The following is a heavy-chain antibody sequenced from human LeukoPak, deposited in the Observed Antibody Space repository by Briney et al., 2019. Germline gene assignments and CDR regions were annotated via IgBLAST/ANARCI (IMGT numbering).Heavy chain of an antibody. CDR1: GFTFDDYA. J-gene: IGHJ4*02. CDR3: AKDMRDGSVGFDY. V-gene: IGHV3-9*03. CDR2: ISWNSGSI. Sequence: SLRLSCAASGFTFDDYAMHWVRQAPGKGLEWVSGISWNSGSIGYADSVKGRFTISRDNAKNSLYLQMNSLRAEDMALYYCAKDMRDGSVGFDYWGQGTLVTVSS. D-gene: IGHD5-24*01.